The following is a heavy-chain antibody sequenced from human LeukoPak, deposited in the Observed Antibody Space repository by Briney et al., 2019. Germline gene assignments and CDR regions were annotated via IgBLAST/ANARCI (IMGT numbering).Heavy chain of an antibody. CDR3: ARGYRDAGRYFDY. CDR1: GFTFSTYW. J-gene: IGHJ4*02. Sequence: GGALRLSCAASGFTFSTYWMNWVRQAPGKGLERVAVISYDGSNEYYADSVKGRFTISRDNSKNTLFLQMNGLRAEDTAVYYCARGYRDAGRYFDYWGQGTLVTVSS. D-gene: IGHD3-16*02. CDR2: ISYDGSNE. V-gene: IGHV3-30*03.